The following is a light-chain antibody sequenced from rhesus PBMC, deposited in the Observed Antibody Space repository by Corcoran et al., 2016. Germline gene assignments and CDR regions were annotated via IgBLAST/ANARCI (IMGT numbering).Light chain of an antibody. CDR2: RAS. CDR1: QGISNW. J-gene: IGKJ3*01. CDR3: QQHDNSPFT. V-gene: IGKV1-69*01. Sequence: DIQMTQSPSSLSASVGDRVTITCRASQGISNWLAWYQQKPGKAPKPLIYRASNFETGVPSRFSGSGSGTDFTLTISSLQPEDIATYYCQQHDNSPFTFGPGTKLDIK.